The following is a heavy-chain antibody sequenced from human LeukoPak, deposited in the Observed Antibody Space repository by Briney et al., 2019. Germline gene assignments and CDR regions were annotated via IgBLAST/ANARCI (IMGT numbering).Heavy chain of an antibody. CDR3: AKVQAPLAVADTGLDY. D-gene: IGHD6-19*01. CDR2: ISYDGNNK. V-gene: IGHV3-30*18. J-gene: IGHJ4*02. Sequence: GGSLRLSCAASGFAFSYYGMHWVRQAPGKGLDWVAVISYDGNNKYYAVSVKGRFTISRDNSDNTLFLQMDSLADEDTAVYYCAKVQAPLAVADTGLDYWGQATLVTVSS. CDR1: GFAFSYYG.